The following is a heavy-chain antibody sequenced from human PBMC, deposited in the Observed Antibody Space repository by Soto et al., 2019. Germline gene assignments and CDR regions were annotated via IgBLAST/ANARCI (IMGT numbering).Heavy chain of an antibody. J-gene: IGHJ3*02. CDR3: ARQLAAATTSFDI. CDR2: IYYSGIT. V-gene: IGHV4-59*08. Sequence: QVQLQESGPGLVKPSETLSLTCAVSGGSMSEYYWSWIRQPPGKGLEWIGYIYYSGITNYNPSLRSRITISVDTSKNQFSLKLISVTAADTAVYYCARQLAAATTSFDIWGQGTMVSVSS. D-gene: IGHD1-26*01. CDR1: GGSMSEYY.